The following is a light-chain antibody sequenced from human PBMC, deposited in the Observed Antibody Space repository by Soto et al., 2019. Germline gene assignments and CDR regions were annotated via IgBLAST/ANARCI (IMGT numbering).Light chain of an antibody. CDR1: HYITIY. CDR2: GAS. Sequence: IVLTESPATLSLSPGERATLSCRASHYITIYLAWYQQKPGQAPRLLIYGASSRATGIPDRFSGSGSGTDFTLTISRLEPEDFAVYYCQQYGSSAWTFGQGTKVDIK. V-gene: IGKV3-20*01. J-gene: IGKJ1*01. CDR3: QQYGSSAWT.